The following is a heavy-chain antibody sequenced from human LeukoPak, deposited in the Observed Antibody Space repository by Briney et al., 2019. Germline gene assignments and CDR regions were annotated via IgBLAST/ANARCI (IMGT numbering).Heavy chain of an antibody. D-gene: IGHD2-2*01. J-gene: IGHJ5*02. CDR2: IYPRDGST. CDR3: ARGGDIAVVPAAMVGP. V-gene: IGHV1-46*01. CDR1: GYTFTSNY. Sequence: ASVKVSCKASGYTFTSNYIHWVRQAPGQGLEWMGMIYPRDGSTSYAQKFQGRVTVTRDTSTSTVHMELSGLRSEDTAVYYCARGGDIAVVPAAMVGPWGQGTLVTVSS.